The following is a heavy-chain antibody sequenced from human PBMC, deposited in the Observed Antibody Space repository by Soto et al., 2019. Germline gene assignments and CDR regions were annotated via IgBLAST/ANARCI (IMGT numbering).Heavy chain of an antibody. Sequence: GGSLRLSCAASGFTFMSYAMHWVRQAPGKGLEWVAVISYDAANKDYADSVKGRFTISRDNSKNALYMQMNGLRPEDTAVYYCAKDLSRWPHYAFDSWGQGTLVTVSS. V-gene: IGHV3-30-3*01. J-gene: IGHJ5*01. CDR1: GFTFMSYA. D-gene: IGHD4-17*01. CDR3: AKDLSRWPHYAFDS. CDR2: ISYDAANK.